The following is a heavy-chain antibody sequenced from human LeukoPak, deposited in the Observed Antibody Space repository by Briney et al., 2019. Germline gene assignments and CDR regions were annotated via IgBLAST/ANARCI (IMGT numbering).Heavy chain of an antibody. CDR2: IWYDGSDK. J-gene: IGHJ4*02. CDR1: GFTFNSYG. V-gene: IGHV3-33*01. D-gene: IGHD6-6*01. Sequence: GGSLRLSCAASGFTFNSYGMHWVRQAPGKGLEWVAVIWYDGSDKYYADSVKGRFTIFRDNSKNTVYLQMNSLRGEDTAVYYCARAAIAARPIYPGYWGQGTLVTVPS. CDR3: ARAAIAARPIYPGY.